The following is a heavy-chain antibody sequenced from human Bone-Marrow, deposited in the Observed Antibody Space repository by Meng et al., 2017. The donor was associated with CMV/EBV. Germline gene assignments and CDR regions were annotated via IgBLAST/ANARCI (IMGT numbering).Heavy chain of an antibody. CDR1: GFTFSTYG. CDR2: IRYDGSYK. CDR3: AKDTGYLSGYCDY. Sequence: GGSLRLSCAASGFTFSTYGMHWVRQAPGKGLEWVAFIRYDGSYKYYADSVKGRFTFSRDNSKNTLYLQMNSLRPEDTAVYYCAKDTGYLSGYCDYWGQGKLVNVTS. D-gene: IGHD3-9*01. V-gene: IGHV3-30*02. J-gene: IGHJ4*02.